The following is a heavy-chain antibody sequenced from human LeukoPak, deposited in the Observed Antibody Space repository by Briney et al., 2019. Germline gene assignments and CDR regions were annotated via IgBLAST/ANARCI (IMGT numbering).Heavy chain of an antibody. D-gene: IGHD3-10*01. CDR3: ANLPVWFGELPDY. J-gene: IGHJ4*02. CDR1: GFTFSSYG. Sequence: GGSLRLSCAASGFTFSSYGMHWVRQAPGKGLEWVAFIRYDGSNKYYADSVKGRFTISRDNSKNTLYLQMNSLGAEDTAVYYCANLPVWFGELPDYWGQGTLVTVSS. CDR2: IRYDGSNK. V-gene: IGHV3-30*02.